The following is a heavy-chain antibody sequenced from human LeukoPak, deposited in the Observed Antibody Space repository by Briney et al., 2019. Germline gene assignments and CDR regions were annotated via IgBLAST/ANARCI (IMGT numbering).Heavy chain of an antibody. CDR1: GFTFSSYV. CDR3: ARGGFPVHYYYMDV. J-gene: IGHJ6*03. Sequence: GGTLRLSCAASGFTFSSYVMSWVRQAPGKGLDWVAVISYDGSDKIYADSVKGRFTISRDNAKNTLYLQMNSLRAEDTAVYYCARGGFPVHYYYMDVWGKGTTVTISS. V-gene: IGHV3-30*03. CDR2: ISYDGSDK. D-gene: IGHD5-12*01.